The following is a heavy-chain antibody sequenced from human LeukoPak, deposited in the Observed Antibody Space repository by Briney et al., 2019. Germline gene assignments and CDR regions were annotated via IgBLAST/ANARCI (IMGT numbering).Heavy chain of an antibody. CDR2: ISSSSTYI. Sequence: GGSLRLSCAASGFTLRSYTMDSVRQAPGKGLEWVSSISSSSTYIYYADSVEGRFTTSRDNAKNSLYLQMNSLRAEDSAVYYCGRGTYSSGWLIDYWGQGTVVTVPS. CDR1: GFTLRSYT. CDR3: GRGTYSSGWLIDY. J-gene: IGHJ4*02. D-gene: IGHD6-19*01. V-gene: IGHV3-21*01.